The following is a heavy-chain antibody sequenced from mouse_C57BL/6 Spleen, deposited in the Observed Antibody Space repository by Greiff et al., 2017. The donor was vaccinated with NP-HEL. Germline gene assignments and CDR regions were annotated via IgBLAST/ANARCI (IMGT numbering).Heavy chain of an antibody. Sequence: VQLQQSGAELVKPGASVKMSCKASGYTFTTYPIEWMKQNHGKSLEWIGNFHPYNDDTKYNEKFKGKATLTVEKSSSTVYLELSRLTSDDSAVYYCAMIYYGHYYAMDYWGQGTSVTVSS. D-gene: IGHD2-1*01. CDR3: AMIYYGHYYAMDY. CDR1: GYTFTTYP. V-gene: IGHV1-47*01. CDR2: FHPYNDDT. J-gene: IGHJ4*01.